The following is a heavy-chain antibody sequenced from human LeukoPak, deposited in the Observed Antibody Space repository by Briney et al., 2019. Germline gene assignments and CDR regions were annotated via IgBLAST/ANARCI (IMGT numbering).Heavy chain of an antibody. Sequence: GGSLRLSCAASGFTFSTYSMNWVRQAPGKGLEWVSYISSGSSAIYYADSVKGRFTISRDNAKNSLYLQMNSLRAEDTAVYYCARDMDTMFIFGYWGQGTLVTVSS. J-gene: IGHJ4*02. CDR3: ARDMDTMFIFGY. V-gene: IGHV3-48*01. CDR1: GFTFSTYS. D-gene: IGHD5-24*01. CDR2: ISSGSSAI.